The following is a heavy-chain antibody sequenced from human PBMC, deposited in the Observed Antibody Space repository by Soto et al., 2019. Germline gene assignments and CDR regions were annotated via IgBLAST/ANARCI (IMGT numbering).Heavy chain of an antibody. CDR1: GGSISISTYY. CDR2: IYYSVST. D-gene: IGHD2-2*02. V-gene: IGHV4-39*01. CDR3: ARQVPAAIRLGWFDP. Sequence: SETLSLTCTVSGGSISISTYYWGWIRQPPGKGLEWIGSIYYSVSTYYRPSLKSRITISVDTSKNQFSLKLSSVTAEATAVYYCARQVPAAIRLGWFDPWGQGTLVTVSS. J-gene: IGHJ5*02.